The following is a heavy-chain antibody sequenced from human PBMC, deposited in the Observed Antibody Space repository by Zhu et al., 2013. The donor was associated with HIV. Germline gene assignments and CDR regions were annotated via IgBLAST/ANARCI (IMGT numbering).Heavy chain of an antibody. CDR2: ISYDGSNK. CDR1: GFTFSSYG. J-gene: IGHJ4*02. V-gene: IGHV3-30*03. Sequence: VQLVESGGGVVQPGRSLRLSCAASGFTFSSYGMHWVRQAPGKGLEWVAVISYDGSNKYYADSVKGRFTISRDNSKNTLYLQMNSLRAEDTAVYYCALHYCTGGVCYPGGGEYWGQGNPGSPSPQ. D-gene: IGHD2-8*02. CDR3: ALHYCTGGVCYPGGGEY.